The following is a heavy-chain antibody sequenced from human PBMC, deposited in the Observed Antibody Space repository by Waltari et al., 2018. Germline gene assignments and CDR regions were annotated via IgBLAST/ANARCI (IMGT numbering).Heavy chain of an antibody. D-gene: IGHD3-3*01. J-gene: IGHJ4*02. CDR2: INAGNGDT. Sequence: QVQLVQSGAEVKKPGASVKISCKASGYTFSSYAVHWGRQAPGQRPEWRGWINAGNGDTKKSQKLQDRVTITRDTSTSTAYMGLSSLRSEDTAGYYCARGLYRVAEQLTFDYWGQGTLVTVSS. CDR1: GYTFSSYA. V-gene: IGHV1-3*01. CDR3: ARGLYRVAEQLTFDY.